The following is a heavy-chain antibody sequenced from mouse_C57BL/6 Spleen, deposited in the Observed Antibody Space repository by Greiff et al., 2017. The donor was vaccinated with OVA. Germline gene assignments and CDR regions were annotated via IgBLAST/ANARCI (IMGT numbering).Heavy chain of an antibody. CDR3: TRRTTYAMDY. D-gene: IGHD1-1*01. CDR2: IDPETGGT. J-gene: IGHJ4*01. Sequence: VQLVESGAELVRPGASVTLSCKASGYTFTDYEMHWVKQTPVHGLEWIGAIDPETGGTAYNQKFKGKAILTADKSSSTAYMELRSLTSEDSAVYYCTRRTTYAMDYWGQGTSVTVSS. CDR1: GYTFTDYE. V-gene: IGHV1-15*01.